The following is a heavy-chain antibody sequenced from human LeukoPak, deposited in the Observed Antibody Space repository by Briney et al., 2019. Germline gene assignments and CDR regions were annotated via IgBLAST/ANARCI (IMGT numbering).Heavy chain of an antibody. Sequence: PGGSLRLSCAASGFTFSTYWMSWIRQAPGKGLEWVANIKEDGSEKYYGDSVKGRFTISRDNAKNSLYLQMNSLRAEDTAVYYCARDSSGYQWGQGTLVTVSS. CDR1: GFTFSTYW. D-gene: IGHD3-22*01. V-gene: IGHV3-7*01. CDR3: ARDSSGYQ. J-gene: IGHJ4*02. CDR2: IKEDGSEK.